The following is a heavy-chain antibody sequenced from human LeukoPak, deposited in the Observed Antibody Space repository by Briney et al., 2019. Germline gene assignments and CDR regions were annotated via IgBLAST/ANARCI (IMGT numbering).Heavy chain of an antibody. CDR3: ARAGYEAFDI. CDR2: ITPSGGST. J-gene: IGHJ3*02. V-gene: IGHV1-46*01. D-gene: IGHD3-10*01. CDR1: GYTFTTYY. Sequence: ASVKVSCKASGYTFTTYYMHWVRQAPGQGLEWMGVITPSGGSTTYAQKFQGRVTMTRDTSTSTVYMELSSLKSEDTAVYYCARAGYEAFDIWGQGTMVTVSS.